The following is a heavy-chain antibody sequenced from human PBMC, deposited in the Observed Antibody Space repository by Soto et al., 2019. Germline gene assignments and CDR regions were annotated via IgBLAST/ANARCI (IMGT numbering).Heavy chain of an antibody. CDR1: AGSVTSDPSY. Sequence: QVQLQQSGPGLVKPSETLSLTCTVPAGSVTSDPSYFTWVLRRPGKGLEWIGYIYYTGSTYYSPSLRSRVSISRDTSKNQFSLRLTSVTAADTAVYYCAAQGGLESRYFYALFAWGQGTLVTVSS. D-gene: IGHD2-15*01. V-gene: IGHV4-31*03. J-gene: IGHJ5*02. CDR2: IYYTGST. CDR3: AAQGGLESRYFYALFA.